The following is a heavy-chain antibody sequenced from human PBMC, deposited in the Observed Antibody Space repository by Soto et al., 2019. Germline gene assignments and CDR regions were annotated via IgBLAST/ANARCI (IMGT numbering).Heavy chain of an antibody. D-gene: IGHD3-22*01. Sequence: GGSLRLSCAASGFTFSNYAMSWVRQAPGKGLEWVSGLSDGGGSTFYADSVKGRFTISRDNAKNTLYLQMTRLRAEDTAVYYCTRDQVDSSSYYFLGYWGQGTMVTLSS. V-gene: IGHV3-23*01. CDR1: GFTFSNYA. CDR2: LSDGGGST. J-gene: IGHJ4*02. CDR3: TRDQVDSSSYYFLGY.